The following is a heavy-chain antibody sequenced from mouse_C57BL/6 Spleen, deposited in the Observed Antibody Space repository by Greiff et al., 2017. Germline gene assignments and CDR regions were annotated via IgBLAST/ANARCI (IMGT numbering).Heavy chain of an antibody. CDR1: GFTFNTYA. CDR2: IRSKSSNYAT. D-gene: IGHD1-3*01. CDR3: VRDPSKGGYYFDY. V-gene: IGHV10-3*01. J-gene: IGHJ2*01. Sequence: EVKLMESGGGLVQPKGSLKLSCAASGFTFNTYAMHWVRQAPGKGLEWVGRIRSKSSNYATYYADSVKDRFTISRDDSQSMLYLQMNNLKTEDTAMYYCVRDPSKGGYYFDYWGQGTTLTVSS.